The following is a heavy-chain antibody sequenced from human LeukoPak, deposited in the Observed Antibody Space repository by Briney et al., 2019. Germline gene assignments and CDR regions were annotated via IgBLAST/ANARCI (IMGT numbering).Heavy chain of an antibody. CDR3: ARGTESGTTVNDY. CDR2: ISSSSSYI. D-gene: IGHD1-7*01. V-gene: IGHV3-21*01. J-gene: IGHJ4*02. CDR1: GFTFSSYS. Sequence: GGSQRLSCAASGFTFSSYSMNWVRQAPGKGLEWVSSISSSSSYIYYADSVKGRFTISRDNAKNSLYLQMNSLRAEDTAVYYCARGTESGTTVNDYWGQGTLVTVSS.